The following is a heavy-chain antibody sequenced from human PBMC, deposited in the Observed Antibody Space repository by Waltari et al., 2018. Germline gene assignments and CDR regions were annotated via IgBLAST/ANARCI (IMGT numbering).Heavy chain of an antibody. CDR2: ISSSSRTI. CDR3: ARDRTIFDAFDI. D-gene: IGHD3-3*01. V-gene: IGHV3-48*01. J-gene: IGHJ3*02. CDR1: GFTFSSYS. Sequence: EVQLVESGGGLVQPGGSLRLSCAASGFTFSSYSMNWVRQAPGKGLEWVSYISSSSRTIYNADSVKGRFTISRDNAKNSLYLQMNSLRAEDTAVYYCARDRTIFDAFDIWGQGTMVTVSS.